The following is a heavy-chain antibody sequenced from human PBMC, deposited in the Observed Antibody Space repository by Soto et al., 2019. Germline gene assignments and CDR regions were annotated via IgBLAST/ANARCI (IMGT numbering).Heavy chain of an antibody. V-gene: IGHV3-74*01. CDR1: GFTFSSYW. D-gene: IGHD3-22*01. CDR3: ASPTYYYDRIDY. CDR2: INSAGSST. Sequence: EVQLVESGGGLVQPGGSLRLSCAASGFTFSSYWMHWVRQAPGKGLVWVSRINSAGSSTSYADSVKGRFTISRDNAKNTLYLQMNSLRAEDTAVYYCASPTYYYDRIDYWGQGTLVTVSS. J-gene: IGHJ4*02.